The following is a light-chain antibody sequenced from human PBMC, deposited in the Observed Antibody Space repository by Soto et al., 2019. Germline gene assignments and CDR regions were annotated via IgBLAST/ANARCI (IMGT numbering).Light chain of an antibody. Sequence: EIVMTQSPATLSVSSGEGVTLSCRASQSVKNHLAWYQHKPGQSPRLLIYDASTRATGVPARFSAGGSGTELTLVISSLQSEDAAVYFCQEYNAWPPGTFGQGTQVEIK. V-gene: IGKV3D-15*01. CDR2: DAS. CDR3: QEYNAWPPGT. CDR1: QSVKNH. J-gene: IGKJ1*01.